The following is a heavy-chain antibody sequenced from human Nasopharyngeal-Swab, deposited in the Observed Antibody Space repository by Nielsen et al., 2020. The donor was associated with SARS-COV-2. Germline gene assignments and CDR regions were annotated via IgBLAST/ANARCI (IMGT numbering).Heavy chain of an antibody. D-gene: IGHD6-6*01. J-gene: IGHJ6*02. Sequence: LAPQRGVGCVSGISWNSGSIGYADSVKGRFTISRDNAKNSLYLQMNSLRAEDTALYYCAKDIAARPFFFYYYGMDVWGQGTTVTVSS. CDR3: AKDIAARPFFFYYYGMDV. CDR2: ISWNSGSI. V-gene: IGHV3-9*01.